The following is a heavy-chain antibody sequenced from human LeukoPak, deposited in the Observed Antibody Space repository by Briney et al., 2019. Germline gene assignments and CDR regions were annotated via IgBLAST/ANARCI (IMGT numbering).Heavy chain of an antibody. J-gene: IGHJ4*02. D-gene: IGHD6-13*01. CDR1: GLTFSSYA. Sequence: GGSLRLSCAASGLTFSSYAMSWVRQAPGKGLEWVSSMSGSGGTTYYADSVKGRFAISRDNSKNTLYLQMGSLRTEDTALYYCAKVQQLATIYYFDYWGQGSLVTVSS. CDR2: MSGSGGTT. V-gene: IGHV3-23*01. CDR3: AKVQQLATIYYFDY.